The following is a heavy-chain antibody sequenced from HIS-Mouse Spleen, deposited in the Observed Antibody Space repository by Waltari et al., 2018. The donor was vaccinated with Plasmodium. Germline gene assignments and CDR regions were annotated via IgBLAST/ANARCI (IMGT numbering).Heavy chain of an antibody. Sequence: QVQLQESGPGLVKPSQTLSLTCTVYGGSISSGGYYWSWIRQHPGKGLEWIGYIYYSGSTYYNPSLKSRVTISVDTSKNQFSLKLSSVTAADTAVYYCARVSPPANWGALNAFDIWGQGTMVTVSS. CDR1: GGSISSGGYY. D-gene: IGHD7-27*01. CDR2: IYYSGST. J-gene: IGHJ3*02. V-gene: IGHV4-31*03. CDR3: ARVSPPANWGALNAFDI.